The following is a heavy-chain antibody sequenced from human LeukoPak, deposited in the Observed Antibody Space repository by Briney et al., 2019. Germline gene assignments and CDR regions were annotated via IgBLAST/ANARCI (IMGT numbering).Heavy chain of an antibody. J-gene: IGHJ4*02. Sequence: GGSLRLSCAASGFTFSSYAMSWVRLAPGKGLEWVSASSGSGGSTYYADSVKGRFTISRDNSKNTLYLQMNSLRAEDTAVYYCAEKSRGRTMIGVALFDYWGQGTLVTVSS. D-gene: IGHD3-22*01. CDR1: GFTFSSYA. CDR2: SSGSGGST. V-gene: IGHV3-23*01. CDR3: AEKSRGRTMIGVALFDY.